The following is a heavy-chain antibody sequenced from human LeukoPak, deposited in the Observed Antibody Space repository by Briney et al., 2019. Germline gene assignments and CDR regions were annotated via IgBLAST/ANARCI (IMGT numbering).Heavy chain of an antibody. CDR2: IRYDGSNK. Sequence: QPGGSLRLSCAASGFTFSSYGMHWVRQAPGKGLEWVAFIRYDGSNKYYADSVKGRFTISRDNSKNTLYLQMNSLRAEDTAVYYCAKDRPRYSSSPYYFDYWGQGTLVTVSS. CDR1: GFTFSSYG. J-gene: IGHJ4*02. D-gene: IGHD1-1*01. V-gene: IGHV3-30*02. CDR3: AKDRPRYSSSPYYFDY.